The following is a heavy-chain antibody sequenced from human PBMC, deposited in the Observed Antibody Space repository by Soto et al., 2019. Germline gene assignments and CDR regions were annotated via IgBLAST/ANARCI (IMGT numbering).Heavy chain of an antibody. CDR3: ARQGPYSSSSVGYYYGMDV. CDR1: GYSFTSYW. J-gene: IGHJ6*02. D-gene: IGHD6-6*01. V-gene: IGHV5-51*01. Sequence: GESLKISCKGSGYSFTSYWIGWVRQMPGKGLEWMGIIYPGDSDTRYSPSFQGQVTISADKSINTAYLQWSSLKASDTAMYYCARQGPYSSSSVGYYYGMDVWGQGTTVTVSS. CDR2: IYPGDSDT.